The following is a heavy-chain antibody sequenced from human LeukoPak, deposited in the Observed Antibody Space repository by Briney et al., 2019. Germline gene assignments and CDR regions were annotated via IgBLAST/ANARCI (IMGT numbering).Heavy chain of an antibody. Sequence: ASVKVSCKASGGTFSSYAISWVRQAPGQGLEWMGWINPNSGGTNYAQKFQGWVTMTRDTSISTAYMELSRLRSDDTAVYYCAVRAYYGSGIYYNGSPGAFDIWGQGTMVTVSS. J-gene: IGHJ3*02. CDR3: AVRAYYGSGIYYNGSPGAFDI. CDR1: GGTFSSYA. V-gene: IGHV1-2*04. CDR2: INPNSGGT. D-gene: IGHD3-10*01.